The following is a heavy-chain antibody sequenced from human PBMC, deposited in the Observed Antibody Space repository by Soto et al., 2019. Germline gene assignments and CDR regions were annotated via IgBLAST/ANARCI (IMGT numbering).Heavy chain of an antibody. Sequence: EVQLVESGGGLVQPGGSLRLSCAASGFTFSSYWMHWVRQAQGTGLVWVSRINSDGSSTSDAESVKGRFTISRDNAKNTLYLQMNSLRAEDTAVYYCARDHGRFGELLTIDYWGQGTLVTVSS. CDR1: GFTFSSYW. J-gene: IGHJ4*02. D-gene: IGHD3-10*01. V-gene: IGHV3-74*01. CDR2: INSDGSST. CDR3: ARDHGRFGELLTIDY.